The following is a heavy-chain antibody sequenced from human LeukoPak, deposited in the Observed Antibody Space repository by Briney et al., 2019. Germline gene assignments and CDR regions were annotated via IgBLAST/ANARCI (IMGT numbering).Heavy chain of an antibody. Sequence: GRSLRLSCAASGFTFSSYGMHWVRQAPGKGLEWVAVIWYDGSNKYYADSVKGRFTISRDNSKNTLYLQMNNLRAEDTATYYCARVQYSGTYSDAFDMWGQGTVVHVSS. V-gene: IGHV3-33*01. CDR1: GFTFSSYG. J-gene: IGHJ3*02. D-gene: IGHD1-26*01. CDR3: ARVQYSGTYSDAFDM. CDR2: IWYDGSNK.